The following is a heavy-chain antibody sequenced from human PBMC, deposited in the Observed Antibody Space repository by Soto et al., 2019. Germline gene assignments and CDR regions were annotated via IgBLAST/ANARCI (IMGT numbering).Heavy chain of an antibody. V-gene: IGHV4-31*03. CDR1: GGSISSGGYY. D-gene: IGHD6-6*01. CDR2: IYYSGCT. Sequence: QVQLQESGPGLVKPSQTLSLTCTVSGGSISSGGYYWSWIRQHPGKGLEWIGYIYYSGCTYYNPSLKSRVTISVDTSKNQFSLKLSSVTAADTAVYYCARELKEYSSSGRYYFDYWGQGTLVTVSS. CDR3: ARELKEYSSSGRYYFDY. J-gene: IGHJ4*02.